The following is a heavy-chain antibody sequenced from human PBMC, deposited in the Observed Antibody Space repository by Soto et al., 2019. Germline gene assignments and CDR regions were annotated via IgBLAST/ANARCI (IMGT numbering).Heavy chain of an antibody. CDR1: GFTFSNYA. D-gene: IGHD3-22*01. J-gene: IGHJ4*02. CDR2: ISGSGVST. V-gene: IGHV3-23*01. CDR3: AKSPGMYYYDSSGYYHYDY. Sequence: GGSLRLSCAASGFTFSNYAMSWVRQAPGKGLEWVSAISGSGVSTYYADSVKGRFTISRDNSKNTLYLQMNSLRAEDTAVYYCAKSPGMYYYDSSGYYHYDYWGQGTLVTSPQ.